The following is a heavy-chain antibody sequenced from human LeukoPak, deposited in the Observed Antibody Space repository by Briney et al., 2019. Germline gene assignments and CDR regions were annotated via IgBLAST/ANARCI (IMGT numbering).Heavy chain of an antibody. CDR3: AKGGSDLTVVVVPASDWFDP. D-gene: IGHD2-15*01. J-gene: IGHJ5*02. CDR1: GYTFTSYD. V-gene: IGHV1-8*01. Sequence: GASVKVSCKTSGYTFTSYDINWVRQATGQGLEWMGWMNPNSGNTGYAEKFQGRITMTRVTSIGTAYMELSGLRSEDTAVYYCAKGGSDLTVVVVPASDWFDPWGQGTQVTVSS. CDR2: MNPNSGNT.